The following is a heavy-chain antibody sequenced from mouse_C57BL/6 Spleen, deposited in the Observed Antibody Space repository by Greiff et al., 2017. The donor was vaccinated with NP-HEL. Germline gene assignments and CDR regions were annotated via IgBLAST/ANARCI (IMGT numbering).Heavy chain of an antibody. V-gene: IGHV5-16*01. Sequence: EVQLVESEGGLVQPGSSMKLSCTASGFTFSDYYMAWVRQVPEKGLEWVANINYDGSSTYYLDSLKSRFIISRDNAKNILYLQMCSLKSEDTATYYCARGGGYYGSSPFAYWGQGTLVTVSA. CDR2: INYDGSST. CDR3: ARGGGYYGSSPFAY. CDR1: GFTFSDYY. D-gene: IGHD1-1*01. J-gene: IGHJ3*01.